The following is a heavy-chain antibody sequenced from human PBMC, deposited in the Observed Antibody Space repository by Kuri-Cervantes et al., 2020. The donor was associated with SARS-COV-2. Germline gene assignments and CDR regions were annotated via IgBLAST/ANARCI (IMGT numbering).Heavy chain of an antibody. CDR1: GASLNTYS. Sequence: SETLSLTCAVFGASLNTYSWSWIRQPPGKGLEWIGEINHSGGTKYKPSLKGRVSISVDASKNQISLKLTSVTAADAAVYYCARGHIGVVPSPILGLGPHCYYYHMDIWGQGTTVTVSS. CDR3: ARGHIGVVPSPILGLGPHCYYYHMDI. V-gene: IGHV4-34*01. J-gene: IGHJ6*02. CDR2: INHSGGT. D-gene: IGHD2-2*01.